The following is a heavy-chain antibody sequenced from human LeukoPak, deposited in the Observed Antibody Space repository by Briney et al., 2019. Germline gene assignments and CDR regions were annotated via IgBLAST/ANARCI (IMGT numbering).Heavy chain of an antibody. J-gene: IGHJ5*02. Sequence: SVKVSCKASGDTFSSYAISWVRQAPGQGLEWMGGTIPIFGTANYAQKFQGRVTITADESTSTAYMELSGLRSEDTAVYYCARDLAVPGSGSYPPFDPWGQGTLVTVSS. D-gene: IGHD1-26*01. V-gene: IGHV1-69*13. CDR3: ARDLAVPGSGSYPPFDP. CDR2: TIPIFGTA. CDR1: GDTFSSYA.